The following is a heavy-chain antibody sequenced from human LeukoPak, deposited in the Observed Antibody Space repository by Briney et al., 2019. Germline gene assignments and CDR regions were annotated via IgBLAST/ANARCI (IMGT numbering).Heavy chain of an antibody. CDR1: GGTFISYA. CDR2: IIPIFGIA. CDR3: ATDVTYYDSSGYTGGAFDY. D-gene: IGHD3-22*01. V-gene: IGHV1-69*04. Sequence: GSSVKVSCKGTGGTFISYAISWVRQAPGQGLEWMGRIIPIFGIANYAQKFQGRVTITADKSTSTAYMELSSLRSEDTAVYYCATDVTYYDSSGYTGGAFDYWGQGTLVTVSS. J-gene: IGHJ4*02.